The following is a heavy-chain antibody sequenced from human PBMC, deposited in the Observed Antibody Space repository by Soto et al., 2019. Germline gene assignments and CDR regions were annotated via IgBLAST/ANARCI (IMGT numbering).Heavy chain of an antibody. J-gene: IGHJ4*02. CDR2: IYYSGST. V-gene: IGHV4-31*03. CDR1: GGSISSGGYY. Sequence: QVQLQESGPGLVKPSQTLSLTCTFSGGSISSGGYYWSWIRQHPGKGLEWIGYIYYSGSTYYNPSLNRRVTISVGRSKNQFSLKLSSVTDADTAVYYCARVVPYGSSLGYYFDYWGQGALVTVSS. D-gene: IGHD6-13*01. CDR3: ARVVPYGSSLGYYFDY.